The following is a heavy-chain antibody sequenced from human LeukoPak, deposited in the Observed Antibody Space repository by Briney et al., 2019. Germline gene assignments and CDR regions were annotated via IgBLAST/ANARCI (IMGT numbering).Heavy chain of an antibody. V-gene: IGHV1-69*13. Sequence: GASVTVSCTASGGTFSRHTISWVRQAPGQGLEWMGGIIPIFGTANYAQKFQGRVTITADESTSTAYMELSSLRSEDTAVYYCARRVVKEGYFDYWGQGTLVTVSS. CDR2: IIPIFGTA. J-gene: IGHJ4*02. CDR3: ARRVVKEGYFDY. D-gene: IGHD4-23*01. CDR1: GGTFSRHT.